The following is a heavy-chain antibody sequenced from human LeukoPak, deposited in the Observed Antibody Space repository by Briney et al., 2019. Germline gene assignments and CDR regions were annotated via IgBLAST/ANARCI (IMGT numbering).Heavy chain of an antibody. Sequence: PGGSLRLSCAASGFTFSSYAMSWVRQAPGKGLEWVSAISGSGGSTYYADSVKGRFTISRDNSKNTLYLQMNSLRAEDTAVYYCAKDGQYYYDSSGYYYYYYYMDVWGKGTTVTVSS. V-gene: IGHV3-23*01. CDR2: ISGSGGST. CDR1: GFTFSSYA. J-gene: IGHJ6*03. CDR3: AKDGQYYYDSSGYYYYYYYMDV. D-gene: IGHD3-22*01.